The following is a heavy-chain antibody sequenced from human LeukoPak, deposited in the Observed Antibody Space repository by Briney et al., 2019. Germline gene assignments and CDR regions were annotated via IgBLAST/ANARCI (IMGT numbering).Heavy chain of an antibody. Sequence: GGSLRLSCAASGFTFSDYYMSWIRQPPGKGLEWVSAITGSGSPLDNADSVEDRFTISRDNAKNSLFLQMNSLRGDDTAVYYCARAGGTSWGDYWGQGSLVTVSS. CDR2: ITGSGSPL. CDR3: ARAGGTSWGDY. D-gene: IGHD1-14*01. CDR1: GFTFSDYY. J-gene: IGHJ4*02. V-gene: IGHV3-11*01.